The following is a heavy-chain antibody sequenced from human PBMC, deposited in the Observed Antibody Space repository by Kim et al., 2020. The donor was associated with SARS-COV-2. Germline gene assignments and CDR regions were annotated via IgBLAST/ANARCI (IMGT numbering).Heavy chain of an antibody. CDR3: AKDMFDRHHLYYYGSGSYYGMDV. Sequence: GGSLRLSCAASGFTFDDYAMHWVRQAPGKGLEWVSLISGDGGSTYYADSVKGRFTISRDNSKNSLYLQMNSLRTEDTALYYCAKDMFDRHHLYYYGSGSYYGMDVWGEGTTGTVSP. J-gene: IGHJ6*04. CDR2: ISGDGGST. D-gene: IGHD3-10*01. V-gene: IGHV3-43*02. CDR1: GFTFDDYA.